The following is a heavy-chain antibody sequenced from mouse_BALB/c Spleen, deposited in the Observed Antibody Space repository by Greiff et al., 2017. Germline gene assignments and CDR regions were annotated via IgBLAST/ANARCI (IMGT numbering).Heavy chain of an antibody. J-gene: IGHJ3*01. CDR1: GYSITSGYY. CDR2: ISYDGSN. Sequence: DVKLQESGPGLVKPSQSLSLTCSVTGYSITSGYYWNWIRQFPGNKLEWMGYISYDGSNNYNPSLKNRISITRDTSKNQFFLKLNSVTTEDTATYYCARDLGIPWFAYWGQGTLVTVSA. CDR3: ARDLGIPWFAY. D-gene: IGHD4-1*01. V-gene: IGHV3-6*02.